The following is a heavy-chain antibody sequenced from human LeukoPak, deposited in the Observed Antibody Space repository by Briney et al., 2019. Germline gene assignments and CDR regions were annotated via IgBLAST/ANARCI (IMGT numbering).Heavy chain of an antibody. D-gene: IGHD5-18*01. CDR1: GFTFSSYA. CDR2: ISGSGGST. V-gene: IGHV3-23*01. Sequence: PGGSLRLSCAASGFTFSSYAMSWVRQAPGRGLEWVSAISGSGGSTYYADSVKGRFTISRDNAKNSLYLQMNSLRAEDTAVYYCARSVDTAMVPAFDYWGQGTLVTVSS. CDR3: ARSVDTAMVPAFDY. J-gene: IGHJ4*02.